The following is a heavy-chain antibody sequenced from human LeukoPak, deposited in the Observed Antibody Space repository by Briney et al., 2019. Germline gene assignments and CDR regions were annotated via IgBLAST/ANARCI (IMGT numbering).Heavy chain of an antibody. J-gene: IGHJ1*01. Sequence: GGSLRLSCAASGFTVSSNYMSWVRQAPGKGLEWVSVIYSGGSTYYADSVKGRFTISRDNSKNTLYLQMNSLRAEDTAVYYCAKDVRPLPLEYFQHWGQGTLVTVSS. CDR2: IYSGGST. CDR3: AKDVRPLPLEYFQH. CDR1: GFTVSSNY. D-gene: IGHD6-6*01. V-gene: IGHV3-66*01.